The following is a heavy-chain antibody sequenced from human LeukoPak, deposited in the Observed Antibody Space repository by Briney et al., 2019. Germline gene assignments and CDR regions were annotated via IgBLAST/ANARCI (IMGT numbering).Heavy chain of an antibody. CDR2: INAGNGNT. Sequence: ASVKVSCKASGYTFTSYAMHWVRQAPGQRLERMGWINAGNGNTKYSQKFQGRVTITRDTSASTAYMELSSLRSEDTAVYYCARAHTYCSSTSCPMYNWFDPWGQGTLVTVSS. J-gene: IGHJ5*02. D-gene: IGHD2-2*01. CDR1: GYTFTSYA. V-gene: IGHV1-3*01. CDR3: ARAHTYCSSTSCPMYNWFDP.